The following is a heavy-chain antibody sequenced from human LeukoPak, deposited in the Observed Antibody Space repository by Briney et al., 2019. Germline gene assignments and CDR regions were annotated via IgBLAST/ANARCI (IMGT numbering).Heavy chain of an antibody. Sequence: ASVKVSCKASGYTFTSYGISWVRQAPGQGLEWMGWISAYNGSTNYAQKLQGRVTMTTDTSTSTAYMELRSLRSDDTAVYYCARVSSITMIVVAYAEYWGQGTLVTVSS. V-gene: IGHV1-18*01. D-gene: IGHD3-22*01. CDR1: GYTFTSYG. J-gene: IGHJ4*02. CDR3: ARVSSITMIVVAYAEY. CDR2: ISAYNGST.